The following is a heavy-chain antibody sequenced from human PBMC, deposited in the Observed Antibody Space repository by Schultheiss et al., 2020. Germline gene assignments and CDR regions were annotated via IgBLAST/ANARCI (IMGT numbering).Heavy chain of an antibody. J-gene: IGHJ4*02. CDR2: IYYSGST. V-gene: IGHV4-39*01. CDR3: ARLSGTYGSDCDY. Sequence: SETLSLTCTVSGVSISSDSFYWNWIRQPPGKGLEWIGSIYYSGSTYYNPSLKSRLTISVDTSKNQFSLKLSSVTAADTAVYYCARLSGTYGSDCDYWGQGTLVTVSS. CDR1: GVSISSDSFY. D-gene: IGHD1-26*01.